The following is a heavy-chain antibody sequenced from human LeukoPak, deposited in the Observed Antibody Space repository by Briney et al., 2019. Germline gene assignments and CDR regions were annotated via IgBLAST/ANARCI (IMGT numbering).Heavy chain of an antibody. J-gene: IGHJ6*04. V-gene: IGHV3-33*03. D-gene: IGHD3-10*02. CDR3: AELGITMIGGV. CDR2: IWFDEITK. CDR1: GFTFRNYG. Sequence: GGSLRLSCVASGFTFRNYGIHWVRQAPGKGLEWLAFIWFDEITKDYADYVMGRFTISTDNAKNSLYLQLNSLRAEDTTVYYCAELGITMIGGVWGKGTTVTISS.